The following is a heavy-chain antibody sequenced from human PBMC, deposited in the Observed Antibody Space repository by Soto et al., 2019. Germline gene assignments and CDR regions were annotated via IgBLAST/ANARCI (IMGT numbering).Heavy chain of an antibody. D-gene: IGHD3-10*01. CDR1: GYTFSNYA. J-gene: IGHJ4*02. Sequence: QGQLVQSGAEVKKPGASVKVSCKASGYTFSNYALHWVRQAPGQRLEWMGWINADNGNTKYSQKFQGRVTFTRDTSASTAYMDLSSLRSEDTAVYYCASPSYGSGNYYWGQGTLVTVSS. CDR3: ASPSYGSGNYY. CDR2: INADNGNT. V-gene: IGHV1-3*01.